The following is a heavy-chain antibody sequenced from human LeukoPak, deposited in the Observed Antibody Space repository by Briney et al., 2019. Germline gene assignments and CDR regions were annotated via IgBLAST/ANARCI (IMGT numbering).Heavy chain of an antibody. D-gene: IGHD3-16*01. V-gene: IGHV4-38-2*02. CDR3: AREGAVPGIDP. CDR1: GYSITSGFS. CDR2: ISHSGTT. Sequence: SETLSLTCAVSGYSITSGFSWGWIRQPPGKGLEWIGTISHSGTTDYKSTLESRLTISIDTSKNLFSLRLTSVTAADTAVYYCAREGAVPGIDPWGQGTLVTVSS. J-gene: IGHJ5*02.